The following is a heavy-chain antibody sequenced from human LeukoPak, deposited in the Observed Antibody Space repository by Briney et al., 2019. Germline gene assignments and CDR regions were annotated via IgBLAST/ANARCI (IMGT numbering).Heavy chain of an antibody. J-gene: IGHJ3*02. CDR3: AKDGSSGIAATADAFDI. V-gene: IGHV3-48*03. CDR2: ISSSGSTI. D-gene: IGHD6-13*01. Sequence: PGGSLRLSCAASGFTFSSYEMNWVRQAPGKGLEWVSYISSSGSTIYYADSVEGRFTISRDNSKNTLYLQMNSLRAEDTAIYYCAKDGSSGIAATADAFDIWGQGTMVTVSS. CDR1: GFTFSSYE.